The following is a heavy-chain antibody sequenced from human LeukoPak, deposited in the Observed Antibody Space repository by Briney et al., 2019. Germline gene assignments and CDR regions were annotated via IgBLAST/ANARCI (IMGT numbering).Heavy chain of an antibody. J-gene: IGHJ4*02. D-gene: IGHD1-26*01. CDR2: IRSDGYHT. CDR3: AKPSGSGVDY. CDR1: GFVFDDYD. V-gene: IGHV3-30*02. Sequence: PGGSLRLSCGASGFVFDDYDMHWVRQAPGKGLEWVAFIRSDGYHTYYTDSVKGRFIITRDNFKNTLYLQTNSLRLEDMAVYYCAKPSGSGVDYWGRGTRVTVSS.